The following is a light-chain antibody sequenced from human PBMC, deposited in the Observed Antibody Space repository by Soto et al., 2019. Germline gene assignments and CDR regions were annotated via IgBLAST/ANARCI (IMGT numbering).Light chain of an antibody. Sequence: QSALTQPPSASGSPGQSVTISCTGTSSDVGGYNYVSWYQQHPGKASKLMIYEVSKRPSGVSDRFSGSKSGNTASLTVSGLQAEDEADYYCSSYAGSNNLVVFGGGTKLTVL. J-gene: IGLJ2*01. CDR2: EVS. CDR1: SSDVGGYNY. CDR3: SSYAGSNNLVV. V-gene: IGLV2-8*01.